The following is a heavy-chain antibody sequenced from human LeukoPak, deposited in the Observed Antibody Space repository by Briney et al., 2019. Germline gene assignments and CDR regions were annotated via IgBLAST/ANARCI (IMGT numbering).Heavy chain of an antibody. V-gene: IGHV1-46*01. D-gene: IGHD1-26*01. CDR1: GYTFTSYY. Sequence: GASVKVSCKASGYTFTSYYMHWVRQAPGQGLEWMGIINPSGGSTSYAQKFQGRVTMTRDTSTSTVYMELSSLRSEDTAVYYCASGVYVGAIDYYYGMDVWGQGTTVTVSS. J-gene: IGHJ6*02. CDR2: INPSGGST. CDR3: ASGVYVGAIDYYYGMDV.